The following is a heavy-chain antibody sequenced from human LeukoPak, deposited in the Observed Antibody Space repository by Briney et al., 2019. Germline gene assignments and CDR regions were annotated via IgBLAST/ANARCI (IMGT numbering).Heavy chain of an antibody. J-gene: IGHJ4*02. CDR2: IYYSGST. Sequence: PSETLSLTCTVSGASISTGDYYWSWIRQPPGKGLEWIGYIYYSGSTHYNPSLKSRVTISVDTSKNQFSLKLSSVTAADTAVYYCARGPNYVWGSYRYFDHWGQGTLVTVSS. V-gene: IGHV4-30-4*01. CDR3: ARGPNYVWGSYRYFDH. D-gene: IGHD3-16*02. CDR1: GASISTGDYY.